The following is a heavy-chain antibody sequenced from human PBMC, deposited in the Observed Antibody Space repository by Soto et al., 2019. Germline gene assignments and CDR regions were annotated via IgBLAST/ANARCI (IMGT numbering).Heavy chain of an antibody. CDR1: GGSFSGYY. CDR3: AFESPAMVRGVIVRMDV. CDR2: INHSGST. Sequence: SETLSLTCAVYGGSFSGYYWSWIRQPPGKGLEWIGEINHSGSTNYNPSLKSRVTISVDTSKNQFSLKLSSVTAADTAVYYCAFESPAMVRGVIVRMDVWGQGTTVTVSS. D-gene: IGHD3-10*01. J-gene: IGHJ6*02. V-gene: IGHV4-34*01.